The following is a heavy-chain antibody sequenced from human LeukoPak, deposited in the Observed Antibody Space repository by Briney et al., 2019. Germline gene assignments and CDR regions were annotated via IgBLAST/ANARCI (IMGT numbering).Heavy chain of an antibody. D-gene: IGHD1-26*01. J-gene: IGHJ4*02. V-gene: IGHV3-23*01. CDR1: GFTFSSNT. CDR2: ISGSGSST. Sequence: GGSLRLSCAASGFTFSSNTMSWVRQAAGKGLEWVSGISGSGSSTYYADPVKGRFTISRDNSKNTLYLQMNSLRVEDTAVYYCAKEVSGSYSPTDYWGQGTLVTVSS. CDR3: AKEVSGSYSPTDY.